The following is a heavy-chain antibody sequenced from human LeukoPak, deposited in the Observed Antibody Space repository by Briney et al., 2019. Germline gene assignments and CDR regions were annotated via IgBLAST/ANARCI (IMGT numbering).Heavy chain of an antibody. CDR3: AKCGQVVMTAAMY. CDR1: GFTFSSNA. Sequence: GGSLRLSCAASGFTFSSNAMSWVRQAPGKGLEWVSAITSGGVTHYADSVKGRFTISRDNSKNTLYLQMNSLRAEDTAVYYCAKCGQVVMTAAMYWGQGTLVTVSS. V-gene: IGHV3-23*01. D-gene: IGHD3-22*01. J-gene: IGHJ4*02. CDR2: ITSGGVT.